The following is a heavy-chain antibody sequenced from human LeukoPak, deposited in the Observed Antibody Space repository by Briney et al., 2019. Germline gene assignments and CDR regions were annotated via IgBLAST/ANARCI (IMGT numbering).Heavy chain of an antibody. J-gene: IGHJ5*02. CDR1: GFTFSSYA. V-gene: IGHV3-23*01. CDR3: ARGKYDILTGFPQNWFDP. CDR2: ISGSGGST. Sequence: PGGSLRLSCAASGFTFSSYAMSWVRQAPGKGLEWVSAISGSGGSTYYADSVKGRFTISRDNSKNTLYLQMNSLRAEDTAVYYCARGKYDILTGFPQNWFDPWGQGTLVTVSS. D-gene: IGHD3-9*01.